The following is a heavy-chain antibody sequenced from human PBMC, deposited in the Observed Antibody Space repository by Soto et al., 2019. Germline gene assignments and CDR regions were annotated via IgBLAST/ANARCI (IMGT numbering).Heavy chain of an antibody. J-gene: IGHJ4*02. D-gene: IGHD3-16*01. CDR1: GDSISTYY. Sequence: QVQLQESGPGLVKPSETLSITCNVSGDSISTYYWTWIRQPPGKRLEWIGYIYNSASTKYNPSLKSRVTMSVDTSKNQFSLKLSSLTTADTAVYYCARGRFDFIWGTPAPYLDYWGQGALVTVSS. CDR3: ARGRFDFIWGTPAPYLDY. CDR2: IYNSAST. V-gene: IGHV4-59*01.